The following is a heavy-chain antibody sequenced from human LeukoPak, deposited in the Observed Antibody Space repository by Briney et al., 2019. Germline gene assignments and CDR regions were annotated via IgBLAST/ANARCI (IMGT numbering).Heavy chain of an antibody. CDR2: MNPNSGNT. CDR1: GYTFTSYD. Sequence: ASVKVSCKASGYTFTSYDINWVRQATGQGLEWMGWMNPNSGNTGYAQKFQGRVTITRNTSISTAYMELSSLRSEDTAVYYCARGLPVAAAGTPFHYWAQGTLVTVSS. D-gene: IGHD6-13*01. J-gene: IGHJ4*02. CDR3: ARGLPVAAAGTPFHY. V-gene: IGHV1-8*03.